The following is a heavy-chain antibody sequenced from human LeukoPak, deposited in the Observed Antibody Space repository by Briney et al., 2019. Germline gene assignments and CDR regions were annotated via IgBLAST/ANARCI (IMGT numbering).Heavy chain of an antibody. V-gene: IGHV4-34*01. J-gene: IGHJ6*04. CDR1: GGSFTGYF. CDR3: AKPWSPDFFFFLVG. D-gene: IGHD1-14*01. Sequence: SETLSLTCAVSGGSFTGYFWNWLRQPPGKGLEWLGEINQSGFTTYNPSLVRRINLTHRQSQNQFSLKLASVAAADTAVYCCAKPWSPDFFFFLVGGGEGTTVTVSS. CDR2: INQSGFT.